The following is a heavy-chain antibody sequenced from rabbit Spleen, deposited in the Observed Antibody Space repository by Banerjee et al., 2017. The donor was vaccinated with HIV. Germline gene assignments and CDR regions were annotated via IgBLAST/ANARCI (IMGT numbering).Heavy chain of an antibody. Sequence: QSLEESGGDLVKPGASLTLTCTASGVSFSSTSYMCWVRQAPGKGLEWIACIDAGSSGFTYFATWAKGRFTISKTSSTTVDLKMTSLTAADTATYFCVRTYSAGNYYGPYLWGPGTLVTVS. V-gene: IGHV1S40*01. D-gene: IGHD8-1*01. CDR3: VRTYSAGNYYGPYL. J-gene: IGHJ4*01. CDR2: IDAGSSGFT. CDR1: GVSFSSTSY.